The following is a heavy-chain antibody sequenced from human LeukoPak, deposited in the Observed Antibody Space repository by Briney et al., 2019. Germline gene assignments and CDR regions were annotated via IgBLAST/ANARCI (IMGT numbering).Heavy chain of an antibody. V-gene: IGHV4-39*07. CDR1: SGSISTSNYY. CDR2: IFYSGST. D-gene: IGHD3-9*01. Sequence: SETLSLTCTVSSGSISTSNYYWGWVRQPPGKALEWIGNIFYSGSTYYNPSLKSRVTISVDTSKNQFSLKLSSVTAADTAVYYCARDNKNYDILTGYSGGSNWFDPWGQGTLVTVSS. CDR3: ARDNKNYDILTGYSGGSNWFDP. J-gene: IGHJ5*02.